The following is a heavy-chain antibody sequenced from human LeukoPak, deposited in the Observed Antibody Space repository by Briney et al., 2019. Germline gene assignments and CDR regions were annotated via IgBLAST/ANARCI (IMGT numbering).Heavy chain of an antibody. Sequence: PSETLSLTCTVSGGSISSYYWSWIRQPPGKGLEWIGYIYYSGSTNYNPSLKSRVTISVDTSKNQFSLKLSSVTAADTAVYYCARHVIMERTGGTGGYWGQGTLVTVSS. J-gene: IGHJ4*02. CDR2: IYYSGST. CDR3: ARHVIMERTGGTGGY. D-gene: IGHD1-26*01. CDR1: GGSISSYY. V-gene: IGHV4-59*01.